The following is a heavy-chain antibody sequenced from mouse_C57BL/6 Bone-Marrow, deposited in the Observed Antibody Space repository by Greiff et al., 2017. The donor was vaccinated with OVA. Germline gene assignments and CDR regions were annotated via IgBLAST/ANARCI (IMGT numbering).Heavy chain of an antibody. Sequence: EVKLQESGEGLVEPGGSLKLSCAASGFTFSSYAMSWVRQTPEKRLEWVAYISSGGDYIYYADTVKGRFTISRDNARNTLYLQMSSLKSEDTAMYYCTRDGYYAMDYWGQGTSVTVSS. CDR3: TRDGYYAMDY. V-gene: IGHV5-9-1*02. CDR2: ISSGGDYI. J-gene: IGHJ4*01. D-gene: IGHD2-3*01. CDR1: GFTFSSYA.